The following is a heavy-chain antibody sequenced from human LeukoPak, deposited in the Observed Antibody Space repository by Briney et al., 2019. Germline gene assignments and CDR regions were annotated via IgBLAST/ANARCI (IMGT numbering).Heavy chain of an antibody. CDR2: ISGSGGST. CDR3: AKDGPYSSSWYGWFDP. J-gene: IGHJ5*02. V-gene: IGHV3-23*01. Sequence: GGSLRLSCAASGFTFSSYAMSWVRQAPGKGLEWVSAISGSGGSTYYADSVKGRFTISRDNSKNTLYLQMNSLRAEDTAVYYCAKDGPYSSSWYGWFDPWGQGTLVAVSS. D-gene: IGHD6-13*01. CDR1: GFTFSSYA.